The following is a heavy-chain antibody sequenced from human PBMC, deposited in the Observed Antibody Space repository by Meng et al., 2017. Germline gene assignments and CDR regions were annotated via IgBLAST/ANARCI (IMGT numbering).Heavy chain of an antibody. CDR1: VYTFTSYY. J-gene: IGHJ3*02. Sequence: ASVTVSCKASVYTFTSYYMHWVRQAPGQGLEWMGIINPSGGSTSYAQKFQGRVTMTRNTSTSTVYMELSSLRSEDTAVYYCARVHHHAYYDFWSGYYRGAFDIWGQGTMVTVSS. CDR2: INPSGGST. V-gene: IGHV1-46*01. CDR3: ARVHHHAYYDFWSGYYRGAFDI. D-gene: IGHD3-3*01.